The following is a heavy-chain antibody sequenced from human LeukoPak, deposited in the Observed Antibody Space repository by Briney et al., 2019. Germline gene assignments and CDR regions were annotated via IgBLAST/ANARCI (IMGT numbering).Heavy chain of an antibody. V-gene: IGHV4-4*07. CDR2: IYTSGST. Sequence: PSETLSLTCTVSGGSISSYYWSWIRQPAGKGLEWIGRIYTSGSTNYNPSLKSRVTMSVDTSKNQFSLKLSSVTAADTAVYYCARGGGDGDYNWFDPWGQGTLVTVSS. CDR1: GGSISSYY. D-gene: IGHD4-17*01. CDR3: ARGGGDGDYNWFDP. J-gene: IGHJ5*02.